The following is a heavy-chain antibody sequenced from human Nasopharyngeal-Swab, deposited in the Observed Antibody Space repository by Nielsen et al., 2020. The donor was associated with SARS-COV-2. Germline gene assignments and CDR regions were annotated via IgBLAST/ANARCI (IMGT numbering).Heavy chain of an antibody. CDR1: ANTFTGSY. CDR3: ARVWRDYYGLDV. V-gene: IGHV1-2*02. J-gene: IGHJ6*02. CDR2: MNPKSGVT. D-gene: IGHD2-21*01. Sequence: ASVKVSCKASANTFTGSYIHWVRQAPGQGLEWMGWMNPKSGVTSYAQKFQGRVTMTSDMALSTAYMEMSRLRSDDTAVYYCARVWRDYYGLDVWGQGTTVTVSS.